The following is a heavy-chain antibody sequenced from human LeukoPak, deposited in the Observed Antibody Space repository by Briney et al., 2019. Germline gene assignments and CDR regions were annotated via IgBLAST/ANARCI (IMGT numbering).Heavy chain of an antibody. Sequence: VASVKVSCKASGYTFTSYGISWVRQAPGQGLEWMGWISAYNGNTNYAQKLQGRVTMTTDTSTSTAYMELRSLRSDDTAVYYCARDRGSGYYCYYGMDVWAQGTTVTVSS. V-gene: IGHV1-18*01. J-gene: IGHJ6*01. CDR1: GYTFTSYG. CDR2: ISAYNGNT. D-gene: IGHD2-15*01. CDR3: ARDRGSGYYCYYGMDV.